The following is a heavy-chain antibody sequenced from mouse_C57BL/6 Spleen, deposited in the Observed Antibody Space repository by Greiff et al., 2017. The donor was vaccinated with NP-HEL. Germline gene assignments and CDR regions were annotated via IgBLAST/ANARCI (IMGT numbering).Heavy chain of an antibody. CDR2: IYPSDSET. CDR1: GYTFTSYW. CDR3: ARKRDYYGSSYYFDY. J-gene: IGHJ2*01. Sequence: QVQLQQPGAELVRPGSSVKLSCKASGYTFTSYWMDWVKQRPGQGLEWIGNIYPSDSETHYNQKFKDKATLTVDKSSSTAYMQLSSLTSEDSAVYYCARKRDYYGSSYYFDYWGQAPLSQSPQ. D-gene: IGHD1-1*01. V-gene: IGHV1-61*01.